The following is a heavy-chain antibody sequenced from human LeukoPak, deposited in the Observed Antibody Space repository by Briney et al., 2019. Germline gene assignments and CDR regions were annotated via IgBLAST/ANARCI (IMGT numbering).Heavy chain of an antibody. CDR2: IRYDGSNK. V-gene: IGHV3-30*02. CDR3: TRHMAPPRTYYDILTGYYDLNTYYGMDV. J-gene: IGHJ6*02. D-gene: IGHD3-9*01. CDR1: GFIFSSYG. Sequence: GGSLRLSCAASGFIFSSYGMHWVRQAPGKGLEWVAFIRYDGSNKYYADSVKGRFTISRDNSKNTLYLQMNSLRAEDTAVYYCTRHMAPPRTYYDILTGYYDLNTYYGMDVWGQGTTVTVSS.